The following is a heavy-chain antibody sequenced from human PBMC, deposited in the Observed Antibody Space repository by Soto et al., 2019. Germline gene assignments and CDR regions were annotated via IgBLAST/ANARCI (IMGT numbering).Heavy chain of an antibody. D-gene: IGHD6-13*01. Sequence: QLQLQESGPGLVKPSETLSLTCTVSGGSISSSSYYWGWIRQPPGKGLEWIGSIYYSGSTYYNPSLKSRVTISVDTSNKQYSLKLSSVTAADTAVYYCARHKQQLVFYWGQGTLVTVSS. CDR3: ARHKQQLVFY. J-gene: IGHJ4*02. CDR1: GGSISSSSYY. CDR2: IYYSGST. V-gene: IGHV4-39*01.